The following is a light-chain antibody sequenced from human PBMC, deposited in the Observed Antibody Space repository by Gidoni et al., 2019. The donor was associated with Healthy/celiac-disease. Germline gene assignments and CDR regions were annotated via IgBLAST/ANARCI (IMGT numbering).Light chain of an antibody. CDR2: KDS. V-gene: IGLV3-25*03. J-gene: IGLJ1*01. CDR1: ALPKQY. Sequence: SSELTQPPSVSVSPGQTARITCSGDALPKQYAYWYQQKPGQAPVLVIYKDSERPSGIPDRFSGSSSGTTVTLTISGVQAEDEADYYCQSADSSGTYVFGTGTKVTVL. CDR3: QSADSSGTYV.